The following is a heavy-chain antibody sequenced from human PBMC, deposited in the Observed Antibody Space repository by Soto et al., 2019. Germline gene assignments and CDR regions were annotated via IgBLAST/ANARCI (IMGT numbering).Heavy chain of an antibody. V-gene: IGHV4-34*01. CDR3: ARGEGDGYNWNYSYYGMDV. Sequence: QVQLQQWGAGLLKPSETLSLTCAVYGGSFSGYYWSWIRQPPGKGLEWIGEINHSGSTNYNPSLKRRVTISVDTSKNQFSLKLSSVTAADTAVYYCARGEGDGYNWNYSYYGMDVWGQGTTVTVSS. J-gene: IGHJ6*02. CDR2: INHSGST. D-gene: IGHD1-1*01. CDR1: GGSFSGYY.